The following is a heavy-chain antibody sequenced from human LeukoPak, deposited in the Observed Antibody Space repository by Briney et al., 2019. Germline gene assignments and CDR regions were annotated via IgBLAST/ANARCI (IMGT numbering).Heavy chain of an antibody. CDR2: ISDNGNDK. V-gene: IGHV3-30*03. D-gene: IGHD6-13*01. CDR1: GFTFSSYG. Sequence: GRSLRLSCAASGFTFSSYGMHWVRQAPGKGLEWVAVISDNGNDKYYVDSVKGRFTISRDNSKNTLYLQMNSLRAEDTAVYYCATGSPRIAAAGTGAFDIWGQGTMVTVSS. J-gene: IGHJ3*02. CDR3: ATGSPRIAAAGTGAFDI.